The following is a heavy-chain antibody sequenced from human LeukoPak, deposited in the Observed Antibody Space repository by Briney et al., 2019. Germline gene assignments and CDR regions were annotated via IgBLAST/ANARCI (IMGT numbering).Heavy chain of an antibody. J-gene: IGHJ4*02. Sequence: GGSLRLSCAASGFSVSNNYMNWVRQAPGKGLEWVAVISYDGSNKYYADSVKGRFTISRDNSKNTLYLQMNSLRAEDTAVYYCAKGICSGGSCYLLDYWGQGTLVTVSS. CDR3: AKGICSGGSCYLLDY. CDR2: ISYDGSNK. D-gene: IGHD2-15*01. V-gene: IGHV3-30*18. CDR1: GFSVSNNY.